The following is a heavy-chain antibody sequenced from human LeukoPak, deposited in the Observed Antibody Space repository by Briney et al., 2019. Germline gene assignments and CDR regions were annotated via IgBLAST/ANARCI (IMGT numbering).Heavy chain of an antibody. D-gene: IGHD6-19*01. V-gene: IGHV1-69*06. CDR2: IIPIFGTA. Sequence: SVKVSCKASGGTFSSYAISWVRQAPGQGLEWMGGIIPIFGTANYAQKFQGRVTITADKSTSTAYMELSSLRSEDTAVYYCARDRVGVGSNGWENWGQGTLVIVSS. CDR3: ARDRVGVGSNGWEN. CDR1: GGTFSSYA. J-gene: IGHJ4*02.